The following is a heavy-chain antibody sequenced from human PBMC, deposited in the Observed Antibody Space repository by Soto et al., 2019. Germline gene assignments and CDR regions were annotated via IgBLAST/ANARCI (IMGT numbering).Heavy chain of an antibody. J-gene: IGHJ6*02. D-gene: IGHD2-15*01. V-gene: IGHV1-2*04. CDR1: GYTFTGYY. CDR3: ARGSDYYYYGMDV. CDR2: INPNSGGT. Sequence: ASVKVSCKASGYTFTGYYMHWVRQAPGQGLEWMGWINPNSGGTNYAQKFQGWVTMTRDTSISTAYMELSRLRSDDTAVYSCARGSDYYYYGMDVWGQGTTVTVSS.